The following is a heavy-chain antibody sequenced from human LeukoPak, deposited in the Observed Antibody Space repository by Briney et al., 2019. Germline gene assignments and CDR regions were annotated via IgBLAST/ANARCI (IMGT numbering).Heavy chain of an antibody. CDR2: INPNSGGT. CDR3: ARDILTGYLVFDY. V-gene: IGHV1-2*06. J-gene: IGHJ4*02. CDR1: GYTFTSYY. Sequence: ASVKVSCKASGYTFTSYYMHWVRQAPGQGLEWMGRINPNSGGTNYAQKFQGRVTMTRDTSISTAYMELSRLRSDDTAVYYCARDILTGYLVFDYWGQGTLVTVSS. D-gene: IGHD3-9*01.